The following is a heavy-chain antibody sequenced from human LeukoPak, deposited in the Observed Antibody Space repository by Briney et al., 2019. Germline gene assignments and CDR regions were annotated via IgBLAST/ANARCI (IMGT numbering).Heavy chain of an antibody. J-gene: IGHJ4*02. D-gene: IGHD3-3*01. CDR3: ARRFFDY. Sequence: GGSLRLSCAASGFTFSNYWMSWVRQAPGKGLEWVANIKQDGSEINYVDSMKGRFTISRDNARNSVYLQMNSPRAGDTAVYYCARRFFDYWGQGTLVTVSS. CDR1: GFTFSNYW. V-gene: IGHV3-7*01. CDR2: IKQDGSEI.